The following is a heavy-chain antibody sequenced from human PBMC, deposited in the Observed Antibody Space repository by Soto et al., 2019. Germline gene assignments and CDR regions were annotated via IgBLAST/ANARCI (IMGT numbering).Heavy chain of an antibody. V-gene: IGHV3-23*01. CDR3: AKGRAPSGWYPPYYYGMDV. D-gene: IGHD6-19*01. J-gene: IGHJ6*02. CDR1: GFTFSSYA. CDR2: ISGSGVNT. Sequence: EVQLLESGGGLVQPGGSLRLSCAASGFTFSSYAMSWVRQAPGKGLECVSTISGSGVNTYYADSVRGRFTISRDNSKNTLYLHINSLRAEDTAVYYCAKGRAPSGWYPPYYYGMDVWGQGTTVTVSS.